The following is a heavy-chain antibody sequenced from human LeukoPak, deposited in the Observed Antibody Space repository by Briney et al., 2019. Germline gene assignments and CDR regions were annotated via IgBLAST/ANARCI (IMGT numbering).Heavy chain of an antibody. V-gene: IGHV1-2*02. CDR2: INPNSGGT. CDR3: ARDSTMIVVVTTEYFQH. D-gene: IGHD3-22*01. Sequence: ASVTVSCKASGGTFSSYAISWVRQAPGQGLEWMGWINPNSGGTNYAQKFQGRVTMTRDTSISTAYMELSRLRSDDTAVYYCARDSTMIVVVTTEYFQHWGQGTLVTVSP. J-gene: IGHJ1*01. CDR1: GGTFSSYA.